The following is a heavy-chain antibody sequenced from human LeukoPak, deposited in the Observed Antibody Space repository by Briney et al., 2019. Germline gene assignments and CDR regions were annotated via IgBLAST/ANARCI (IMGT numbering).Heavy chain of an antibody. J-gene: IGHJ4*02. D-gene: IGHD5-12*01. V-gene: IGHV1-69*13. CDR1: VGTFSSYA. CDR2: IIPIFGTA. CDR3: ARDHIVPSYYFDY. Sequence: SVKVSCKASVGTFSSYAISWVRQAPGQGLEWMGGIIPIFGTANYAQKFQGRVTITADESTSTAYMELSSLRSEDTAVYYCARDHIVPSYYFDYWGQGTLVTVSS.